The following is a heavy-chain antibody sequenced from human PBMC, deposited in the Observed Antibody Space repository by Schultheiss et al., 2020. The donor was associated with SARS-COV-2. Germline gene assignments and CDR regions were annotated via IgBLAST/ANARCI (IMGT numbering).Heavy chain of an antibody. D-gene: IGHD3-16*01. CDR3: ARSRGDPALGRAPWYFDL. Sequence: GESLKISCKGSGYSFTSYWIGWVRQMPGKGLEWMGIIYPGDSDTRYSPSFQGQVTISADKSISTAYLQWSSLKASDTAMYYCARSRGDPALGRAPWYFDLWGRGTLVTVSS. CDR1: GYSFTSYW. CDR2: IYPGDSDT. V-gene: IGHV5-51*01. J-gene: IGHJ2*01.